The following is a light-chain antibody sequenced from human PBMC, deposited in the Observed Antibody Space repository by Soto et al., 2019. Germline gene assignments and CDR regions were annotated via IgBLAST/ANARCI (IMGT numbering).Light chain of an antibody. J-gene: IGKJ2*01. CDR2: GAS. CDR1: QSVSSSY. Sequence: PGERVTLSCRASQSVSSSYLTWYQQKPGQAPRLLIYGASTRATGIPARFSGSGSGTVFTLTISSLQPEDFAVYYCQQDYNLPPYTFGQGTKLEIK. CDR3: QQDYNLPPYT. V-gene: IGKV3D-7*01.